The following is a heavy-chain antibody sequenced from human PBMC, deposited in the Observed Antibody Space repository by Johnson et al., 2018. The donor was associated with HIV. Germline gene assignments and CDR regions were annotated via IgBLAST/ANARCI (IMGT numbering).Heavy chain of an antibody. CDR1: GFTFDDYA. V-gene: IGHV3-9*01. D-gene: IGHD3-3*01. Sequence: VQLVESGGGVVQPGGSLRLSCAASGFTFDDYAMHWVRQAPGKGLEWVSGISWNSDTIGYADSVTGRFAISRDNAKNSLYLQMNSLRAEDTALYYCAKGGPLFVDAFDIWGQGTMVTVSS. CDR3: AKGGPLFVDAFDI. J-gene: IGHJ3*02. CDR2: ISWNSDTI.